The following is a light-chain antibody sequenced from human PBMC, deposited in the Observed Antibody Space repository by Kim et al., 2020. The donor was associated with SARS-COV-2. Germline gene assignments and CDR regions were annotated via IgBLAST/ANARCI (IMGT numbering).Light chain of an antibody. Sequence: QSITISCTGTSSDVESYNLVSWYQQHQGKAPKLMIYEDSERPSGVSNRVSGSKSGNTASLTISRLQAEDEADYYCCSYTGSSTYVVFGGGTQLTVL. CDR2: EDS. CDR1: SSDVESYNL. V-gene: IGLV2-23*01. CDR3: CSYTGSSTYVV. J-gene: IGLJ2*01.